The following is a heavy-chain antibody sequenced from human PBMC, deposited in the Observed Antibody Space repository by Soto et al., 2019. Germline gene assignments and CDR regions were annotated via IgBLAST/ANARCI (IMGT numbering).Heavy chain of an antibody. CDR1: GFSLSTSGVG. J-gene: IGHJ5*02. CDR3: AHSPSSIAARSPWFDL. CDR2: IYWDDDK. V-gene: IGHV2-5*02. Sequence: SGPTLVNPTQTLTLTCTFSGFSLSTSGVGVGWIRQPPGKALEWLALIYWDDDKRYSPSLKSRLTITKDTSKNQVVLTMTNMDPVDTATYYCAHSPSSIAARSPWFDLWGQGTLVTVSS. D-gene: IGHD6-6*01.